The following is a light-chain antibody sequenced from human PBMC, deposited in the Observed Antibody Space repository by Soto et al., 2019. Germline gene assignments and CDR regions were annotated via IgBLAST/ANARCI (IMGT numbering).Light chain of an antibody. CDR2: GAS. J-gene: IGKJ1*01. Sequence: EIVLTQSPGTLSLSPGERATLSCRASQSVRSSYLAWFQQRPGQAPRLLMYGASNRATGIPDRFSGSGSGADFTRTISRLEPEDFAVYYCQQYGSSPRTFGQGTKVDIK. V-gene: IGKV3-20*01. CDR1: QSVRSSY. CDR3: QQYGSSPRT.